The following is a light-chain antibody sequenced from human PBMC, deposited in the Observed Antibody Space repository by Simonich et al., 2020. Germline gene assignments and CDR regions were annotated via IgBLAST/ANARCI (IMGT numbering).Light chain of an antibody. CDR2: DAS. CDR3: QQRSNWPPALT. Sequence: EIVMTQSPATLSVSPGERATLSCRASQSVSSYLAWYQQKPGQAPRFLIYDASNRATGIPARFSGSGSGTDFTLTISSLEPEDFAVYYCQQRSNWPPALTFGGGTKVEIK. V-gene: IGKV3-11*01. CDR1: QSVSSY. J-gene: IGKJ4*01.